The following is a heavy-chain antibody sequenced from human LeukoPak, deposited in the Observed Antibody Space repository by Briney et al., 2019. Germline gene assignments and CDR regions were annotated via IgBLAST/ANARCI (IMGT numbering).Heavy chain of an antibody. CDR1: GFTFSIYA. CDR3: AKYRDVTSKGSGLGS. D-gene: IGHD4-17*01. CDR2: ISGNGGST. Sequence: PGGSLRLSCAASGFTFSIYAMSWVRQAPGKGLEWVSAISGNGGSTYYTDSVKGRFTISRDNSRNTLYVQMTRLTAEDTAVYYCAKYRDVTSKGSGLGSLGQGTLVTVS. V-gene: IGHV3-23*01. J-gene: IGHJ5*01.